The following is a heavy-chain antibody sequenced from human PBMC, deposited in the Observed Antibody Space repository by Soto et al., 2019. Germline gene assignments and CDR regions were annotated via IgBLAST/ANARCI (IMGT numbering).Heavy chain of an antibody. CDR1: GGSISSYY. CDR2: IYYSGST. Sequence: SETLSLTCTVSGGSISSYYWIWIRQPPGKGLEWIGYIYYSGSTNYNPSLKSRVTISVDTSKNQFSLKLSSVTAADTAVYYCARAGWAPYYGMDVWGQGTTVTVSS. V-gene: IGHV4-59*01. J-gene: IGHJ6*02. CDR3: ARAGWAPYYGMDV.